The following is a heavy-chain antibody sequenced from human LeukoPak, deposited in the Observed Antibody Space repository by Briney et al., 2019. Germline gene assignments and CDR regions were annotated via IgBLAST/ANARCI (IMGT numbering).Heavy chain of an antibody. Sequence: PSETLSLTCTVSGGSISSYYWSWIRQPPGKGLEWIGYIYYSGSTNYNPSLKSRVTISVDTSKNQFSLKLSSVTAADTAVYYCARGGGYSSSWYRWFDPWGQGTLVTVSS. V-gene: IGHV4-59*12. CDR3: ARGGGYSSSWYRWFDP. J-gene: IGHJ5*02. CDR1: GGSISSYY. D-gene: IGHD6-13*01. CDR2: IYYSGST.